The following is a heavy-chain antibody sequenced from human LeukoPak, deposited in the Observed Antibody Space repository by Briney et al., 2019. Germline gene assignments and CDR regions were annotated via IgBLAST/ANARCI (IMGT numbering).Heavy chain of an antibody. CDR1: GFIFSSYG. CDR3: AEETGGSYYYYYYMDV. Sequence: PGGSLRLSCAASGFIFSSYGMHWVRQAPGKGLEWVAVISYDGSNKYYADSVKGRFTISRDNSKNTLYLQMNSLRAEDTAVYYCAEETGGSYYYYYYMDVWGKGTTVTVSS. J-gene: IGHJ6*03. V-gene: IGHV3-30*18. CDR2: ISYDGSNK. D-gene: IGHD1-26*01.